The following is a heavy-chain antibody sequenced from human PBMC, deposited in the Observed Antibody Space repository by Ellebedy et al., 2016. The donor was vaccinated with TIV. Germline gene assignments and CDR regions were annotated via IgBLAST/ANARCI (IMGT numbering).Heavy chain of an antibody. V-gene: IGHV3-11*01. J-gene: IGHJ5*02. Sequence: GESLKISCSASGFTFSDFAMSWIRQAPGKGLEWVSYISSSSDTIYHADSVKGRFTISRDNAKNSVYLQMNSLRAEDTAVYYCARDTRFIDHQHNWFDPWGQGTLVTVSS. CDR2: ISSSSDTI. D-gene: IGHD1-14*01. CDR3: ARDTRFIDHQHNWFDP. CDR1: GFTFSDFA.